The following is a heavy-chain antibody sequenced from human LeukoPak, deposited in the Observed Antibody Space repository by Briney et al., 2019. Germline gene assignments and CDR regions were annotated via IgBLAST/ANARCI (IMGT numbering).Heavy chain of an antibody. J-gene: IGHJ4*02. CDR2: INHSGST. V-gene: IGHV4-34*01. CDR3: ARDGPWKSDC. D-gene: IGHD1-1*01. Sequence: ASETLSLTCAVYGGSFSGYYWSWIRQPPGKGLEWIGEINHSGSTSYKSSLKSRVTISIDTSKNQFSLKLSSVTAADTAVYFCARDGPWKSDCWGQGTLVTVSS. CDR1: GGSFSGYY.